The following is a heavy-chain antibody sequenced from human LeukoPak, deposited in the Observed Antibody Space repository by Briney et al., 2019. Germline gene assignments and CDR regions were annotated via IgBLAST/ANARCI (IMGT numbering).Heavy chain of an antibody. Sequence: PGGSLRLSCAASGFTFSNYAMTWVRQAPGKGLEWVSGISGSGDITYYADSVKGRFTISRDNSKNTLYLQMNSLRAEDTAVYYCAKDRNALTYYYGFGSYADYWGQGTLVTVSS. CDR3: AKDRNALTYYYGFGSYADY. CDR1: GFTFSNYA. CDR2: ISGSGDIT. D-gene: IGHD3-10*01. J-gene: IGHJ4*02. V-gene: IGHV3-23*01.